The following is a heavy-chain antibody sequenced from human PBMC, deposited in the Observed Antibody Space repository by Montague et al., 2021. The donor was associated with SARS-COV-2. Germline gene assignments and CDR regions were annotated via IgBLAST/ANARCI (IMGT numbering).Heavy chain of an antibody. D-gene: IGHD3-22*01. CDR3: ARGHLSVSMIVVVFTSASYYFDY. V-gene: IGHV4-59*01. CDR1: GDSISTYY. J-gene: IGHJ4*02. CDR2: IYYNGYT. Sequence: SETLSLTCTVSGDSISTYYWSWIRQPPGRGLEWIGYIYYNGYTNYNPSLKSRVTISVDTSKNQFSLKVTSVTAADTAVYFCARGHLSVSMIVVVFTSASYYFDYWGQGAQVTVSS.